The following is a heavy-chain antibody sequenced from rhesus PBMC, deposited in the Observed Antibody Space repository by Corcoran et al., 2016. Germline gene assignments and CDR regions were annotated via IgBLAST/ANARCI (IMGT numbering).Heavy chain of an antibody. J-gene: IGHJ3*01. CDR2: IYGSSTST. V-gene: IGHV4S10*01. D-gene: IGHD3-16*01. CDR1: GGSISDSYR. CDR3: AGRSGREARAFDF. Sequence: QVQLQESGPGVVKPSETLSLTCAVSGGSISDSYRWSWIRQPPGKGLERIGYIYGSSTSTNYNPSLKSRVTISKDPSKNQFSLKLSSVTAADTAVYYCAGRSGREARAFDFWGQGLRVTVSS.